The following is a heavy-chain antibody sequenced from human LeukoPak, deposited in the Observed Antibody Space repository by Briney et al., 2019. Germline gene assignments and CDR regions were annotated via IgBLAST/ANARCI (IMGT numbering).Heavy chain of an antibody. V-gene: IGHV3-30*18. Sequence: GGSLRLSCAASRFTFSSFGMHWVRQAPGKGPEWMAVISYDGSNKYYADSVKGRFTISRDNSKNTLYLQMNSLRAEDTAVYYCAKGRYYGSGNSFAYFQHWGQGTLVTVSS. D-gene: IGHD3-10*01. CDR3: AKGRYYGSGNSFAYFQH. CDR1: RFTFSSFG. CDR2: ISYDGSNK. J-gene: IGHJ1*01.